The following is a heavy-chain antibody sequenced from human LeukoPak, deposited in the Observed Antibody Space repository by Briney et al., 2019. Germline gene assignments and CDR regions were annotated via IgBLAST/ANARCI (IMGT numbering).Heavy chain of an antibody. V-gene: IGHV3-48*02. CDR2: ISGSGTT. CDR3: ASGPLGWSDY. Sequence: GGSLRLSCAASGVRFSSYGMNWVRQAPGKGLEWTSFISGSGTTSYADSVKGRFTISRDNGKNSLYLQMNSLRDEDTAVYYCASGPLGWSDYWGQGALVTVSS. CDR1: GVRFSSYG. D-gene: IGHD1-26*01. J-gene: IGHJ4*02.